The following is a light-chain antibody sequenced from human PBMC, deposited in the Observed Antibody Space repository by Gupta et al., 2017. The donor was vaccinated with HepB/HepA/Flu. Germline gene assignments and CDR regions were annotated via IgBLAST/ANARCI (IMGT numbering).Light chain of an antibody. CDR1: SSDIGYSNL. CDR2: EVS. Sequence: QSALTPPASVSGPPGQPITISCTGTSSDIGYSNLVSWYQQVPGKAPKLMIFEVSRRPSDISNRFAGSKSGNTASLTISGLQAEDEADYYCSSYTRSDTLTVLFGGGTKLAVL. J-gene: IGLJ2*01. CDR3: SSYTRSDTLTVL. V-gene: IGLV2-23*02.